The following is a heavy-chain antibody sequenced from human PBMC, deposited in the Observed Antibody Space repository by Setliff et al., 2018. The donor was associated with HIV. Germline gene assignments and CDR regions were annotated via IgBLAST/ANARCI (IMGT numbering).Heavy chain of an antibody. CDR3: ARGQPQGGGTYWSAFDI. J-gene: IGHJ3*02. Sequence: PSETLSLTCTVSGGSISSTYWSWIRQPPGKGPEWIGYIYYTGTTDYSPSFKSRVTISLDTSKTQFSLKLNSVTAADTAVYYCARGQPQGGGTYWSAFDIWGQGTMVTVSS. CDR2: IYYTGTT. V-gene: IGHV4-59*01. D-gene: IGHD1-26*01. CDR1: GGSISSTY.